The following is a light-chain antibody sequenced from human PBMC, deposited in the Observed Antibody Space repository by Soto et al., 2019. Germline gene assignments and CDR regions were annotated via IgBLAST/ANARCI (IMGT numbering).Light chain of an antibody. CDR1: QSIYSS. V-gene: IGKV1-39*01. J-gene: IGKJ2*01. CDR2: AAS. CDR3: QQSYSGPYT. Sequence: DIQMTQSPSSLSASVGDRVTITCRASQSIYSSLNWYHQKPGKSPKLLIYAASNLQSGVPSRFSGSGSGTDFTISISSLQPEDFATYYCQQSYSGPYTFGQGSKLEI.